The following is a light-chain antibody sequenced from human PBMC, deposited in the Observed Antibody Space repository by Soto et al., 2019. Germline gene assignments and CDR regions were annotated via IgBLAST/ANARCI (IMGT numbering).Light chain of an antibody. CDR2: DVS. CDR3: SSYTSSSTLV. Sequence: QSALTQPASVSGSPGQSITISCTGTSSDVGGYNYVSWYQQHPGKAPKLTIYDVSNRPSGVSNRFSGSKSGNTASLTISGHQAEDEADYYCSSYTSSSTLVIGGGTKVTVL. CDR1: SSDVGGYNY. V-gene: IGLV2-14*01. J-gene: IGLJ2*01.